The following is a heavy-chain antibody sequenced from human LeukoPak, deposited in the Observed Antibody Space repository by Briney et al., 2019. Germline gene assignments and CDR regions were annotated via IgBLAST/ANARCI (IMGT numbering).Heavy chain of an antibody. Sequence: PSETLSLTCTVSGGSISSHYWSWIRQPAGKGLEWIGRIYTSGSTNYNPSLKSRVTISVDTSKNQFSLKLSSVTAADTAVYYCARVSFWSGYIDYWGQGTLVTVSS. D-gene: IGHD3-3*01. CDR1: GGSISSHY. CDR2: IYTSGST. J-gene: IGHJ4*02. CDR3: ARVSFWSGYIDY. V-gene: IGHV4-4*07.